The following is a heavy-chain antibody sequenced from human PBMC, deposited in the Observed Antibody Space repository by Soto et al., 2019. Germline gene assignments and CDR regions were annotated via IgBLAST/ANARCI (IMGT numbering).Heavy chain of an antibody. J-gene: IGHJ6*02. Sequence: QVQLVQSGAEVKKPGASVKVSCKASEYTFTSYDINWVRQATGQGLEWMGWMNPNSGNTGYAQKFQGRVTMTRNTSISTAYMELSSLRSEDTAVYYCARGPSDYDFWSGYSIHYYYYGMDVWGQGTTVTVSS. D-gene: IGHD3-3*01. V-gene: IGHV1-8*01. CDR2: MNPNSGNT. CDR1: EYTFTSYD. CDR3: ARGPSDYDFWSGYSIHYYYYGMDV.